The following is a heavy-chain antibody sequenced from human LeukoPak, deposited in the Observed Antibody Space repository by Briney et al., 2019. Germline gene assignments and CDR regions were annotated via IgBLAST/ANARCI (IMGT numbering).Heavy chain of an antibody. CDR3: ARVDSSGYDTRGWFDP. CDR1: GGSFSGYY. V-gene: IGHV4-59*01. J-gene: IGHJ5*02. Sequence: SETLSLTCAVYGGSFSGYYWSWIRQPPGKGLEWIGYIYYTGSTNYNPSLKSRVTISVDTSKNQFSLKLSSVTAADTAVYHCARVDSSGYDTRGWFDPWGQGTLVTVSS. D-gene: IGHD5-12*01. CDR2: IYYTGST.